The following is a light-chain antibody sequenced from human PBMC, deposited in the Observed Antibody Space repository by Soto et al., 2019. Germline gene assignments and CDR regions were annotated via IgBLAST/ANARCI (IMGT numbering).Light chain of an antibody. CDR1: QSVTSTY. CDR3: QQYGRSEGLLT. Sequence: EIVLTQSPGTLSLSPGERVTLSCRASQSVTSTYLAWYQQKPGQAPRLLIYDASTRATGIPDRFSGSGSGTDFTLTISRLEPEDVAVYYCQQYGRSEGLLTFGPGTKVDIK. J-gene: IGKJ3*01. V-gene: IGKV3-20*01. CDR2: DAS.